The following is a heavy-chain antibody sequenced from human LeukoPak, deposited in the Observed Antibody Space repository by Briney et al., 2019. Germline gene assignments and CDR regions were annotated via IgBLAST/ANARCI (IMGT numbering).Heavy chain of an antibody. CDR3: AKDSSSSPYYFDY. Sequence: PPGGSLRPSCAASGFTFSSYAMSWVRQAPGKGLEWVSAISGGGGATYYAFSVKGRITISRDNSKSTLYLQMSSLRAEDTAVYYCAKDSSSSPYYFDYWGQGTLVTVSS. CDR1: GFTFSSYA. CDR2: ISGGGGAT. V-gene: IGHV3-23*01. J-gene: IGHJ4*02. D-gene: IGHD6-6*01.